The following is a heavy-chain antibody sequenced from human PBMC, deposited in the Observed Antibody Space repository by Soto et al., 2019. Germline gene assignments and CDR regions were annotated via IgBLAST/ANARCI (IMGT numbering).Heavy chain of an antibody. Sequence: QVQLVESGGGVVQPGRSLRLSCAASGFTFSSYGMHWVRQAPGKGLEWVAVISYDGSNKYYADSVKGRFTISRDNSKNTLYLQMNSLRAEDTAVYYCAKDHQQWRVYYFDDWGQGTLVTVSS. V-gene: IGHV3-30*18. CDR1: GFTFSSYG. J-gene: IGHJ4*02. CDR3: AKDHQQWRVYYFDD. CDR2: ISYDGSNK. D-gene: IGHD6-19*01.